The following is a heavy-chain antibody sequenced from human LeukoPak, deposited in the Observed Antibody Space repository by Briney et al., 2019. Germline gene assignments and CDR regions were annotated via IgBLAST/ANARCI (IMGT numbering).Heavy chain of an antibody. V-gene: IGHV3-48*03. CDR2: ISSSGSTI. J-gene: IGHJ3*02. CDR3: ARSGYGDYALSVAFDI. CDR1: GFAFSSYE. D-gene: IGHD4-17*01. Sequence: GGSLRHSCAASGFAFSSYEMNWVRQAPGKGLEWVSYISSSGSTIYYADSVKGRFTISRDNAKNSLYLQMNSLRAEDTAVYYCARSGYGDYALSVAFDIWGQGTMVTVSS.